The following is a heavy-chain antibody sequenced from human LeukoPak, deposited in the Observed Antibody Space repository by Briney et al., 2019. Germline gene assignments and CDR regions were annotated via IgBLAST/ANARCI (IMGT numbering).Heavy chain of an antibody. Sequence: NPSETLSLTCTVSGGSISSYYWSWIRQPPGKGLEWVGYIYYSGSTNYNPSLKSRVTISVDTSKNQFSLKLSSVTAADTAVYYCAREQLERLSYNWFDPWGQGTLVTVSS. CDR1: GGSISSYY. V-gene: IGHV4-59*01. CDR2: IYYSGST. J-gene: IGHJ5*02. D-gene: IGHD1-1*01. CDR3: AREQLERLSYNWFDP.